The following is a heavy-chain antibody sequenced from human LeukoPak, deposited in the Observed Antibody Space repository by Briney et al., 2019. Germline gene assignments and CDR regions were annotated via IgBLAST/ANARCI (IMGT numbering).Heavy chain of an antibody. J-gene: IGHJ6*04. CDR3: AELGITMIGGV. D-gene: IGHD3-10*02. Sequence: GGSLRLSCAASGFTFSNYAMHWVRQAPGKGLEWVAMISYDESNQYYVDSVKGRFTISRDNSKKSLYLQMNSLRAEDTAVYYCAELGITMIGGVWGKGTTVTISS. CDR1: GFTFSNYA. V-gene: IGHV3-30-3*01. CDR2: ISYDESNQ.